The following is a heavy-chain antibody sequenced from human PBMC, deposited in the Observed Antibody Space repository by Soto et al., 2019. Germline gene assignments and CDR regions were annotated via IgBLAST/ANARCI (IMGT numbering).Heavy chain of an antibody. J-gene: IGHJ4*01. CDR2: VYGNDDK. CDR3: AHLYAFRSGHLDYFDN. CDR1: DVSLTTTDGGG. V-gene: IGHV2-5*01. Sequence: SRPRLVNPPQTLTLTCTFSDVSLTTTDGGGVGWIRRSPGKALGWRALVYGNDDKRYSPSLGSRLHITEDTSKNQMVLTVTDMDPVDTGTYYCAHLYAFRSGHLDYFDNWG. D-gene: IGHD3-3*01.